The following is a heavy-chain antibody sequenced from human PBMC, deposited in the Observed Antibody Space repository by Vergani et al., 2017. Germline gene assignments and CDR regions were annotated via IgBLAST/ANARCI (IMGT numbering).Heavy chain of an antibody. Sequence: QVQLQESGPGLVKPSETLSLTCTVSGGSISSYYWSWIRQPSGKGLEWIGYIYYSGSTNYNPSLKSRVTISVDTSKNQFSLKLSSVTAADTAVYYCARGTSLAVLDVWGQGTTVTVSS. CDR2: IYYSGST. CDR1: GGSISSYY. D-gene: IGHD6-6*01. CDR3: ARGTSLAVLDV. J-gene: IGHJ6*02. V-gene: IGHV4-59*01.